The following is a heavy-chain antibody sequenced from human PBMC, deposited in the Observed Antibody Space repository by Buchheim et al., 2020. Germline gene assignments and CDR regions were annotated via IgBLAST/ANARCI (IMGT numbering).Heavy chain of an antibody. J-gene: IGHJ4*02. CDR3: ARGGGYCSSTSCYTDGIFDY. Sequence: EVQLVESGGGLVQPGGSLRLSCAASGFTFSSYWMSWVRQAPGKGLEWVANIKQDGSEKYYVDSVKGRFTISRDNAKNSLYLQMNSLRAEDTAVYYCARGGGYCSSTSCYTDGIFDYWGQGTL. CDR2: IKQDGSEK. D-gene: IGHD2-2*02. CDR1: GFTFSSYW. V-gene: IGHV3-7*04.